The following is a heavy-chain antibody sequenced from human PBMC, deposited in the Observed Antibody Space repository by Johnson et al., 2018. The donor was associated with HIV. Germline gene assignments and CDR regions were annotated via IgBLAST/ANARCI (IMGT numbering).Heavy chain of an antibody. CDR2: ISYDGRNQ. CDR1: GFRFTSYG. CDR3: ARDPFTPAGSDAFDI. Sequence: QVQLVESGGGVVQPGRSLRLSCVASGFRFTSYGIHWVRQAPGKGLEWVAVISYDGRNQQYADAVKGRFTISRDNAKNSLYLQMNSLRAEDTAVYYCARDPFTPAGSDAFDIWGQGTMVTVSS. D-gene: IGHD2-15*01. V-gene: IGHV3-30*19. J-gene: IGHJ3*02.